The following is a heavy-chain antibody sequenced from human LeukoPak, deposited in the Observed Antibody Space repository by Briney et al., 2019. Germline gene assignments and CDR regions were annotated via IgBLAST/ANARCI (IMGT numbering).Heavy chain of an antibody. CDR3: AKDRIVVVPAAIPDY. CDR2: IYSGGST. Sequence: PGGSLRLSCAASGFTVSSNYMSWVRQAPGKGLEGVSVIYSGGSTYYADSVKGRFTISRDNSKNTLYLQMNSLRAEDTAVYYCAKDRIVVVPAAIPDYWGQGTLVTVSS. D-gene: IGHD2-2*01. V-gene: IGHV3-53*01. CDR1: GFTVSSNY. J-gene: IGHJ4*02.